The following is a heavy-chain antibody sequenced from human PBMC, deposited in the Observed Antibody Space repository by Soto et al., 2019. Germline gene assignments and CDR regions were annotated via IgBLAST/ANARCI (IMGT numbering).Heavy chain of an antibody. Sequence: GGSLRLSCSASGFTFSSYAMHWVRQAPGKGLEYVSAISSNGGSTYYADSVKGRFTISRDNYKNTLYLQMSSLRAEDTAVYYCVKDLRVVPAAMPLFITYYFDYWGQGTLVTVSS. D-gene: IGHD2-2*01. V-gene: IGHV3-64D*08. CDR2: ISSNGGST. CDR3: VKDLRVVPAAMPLFITYYFDY. CDR1: GFTFSSYA. J-gene: IGHJ4*02.